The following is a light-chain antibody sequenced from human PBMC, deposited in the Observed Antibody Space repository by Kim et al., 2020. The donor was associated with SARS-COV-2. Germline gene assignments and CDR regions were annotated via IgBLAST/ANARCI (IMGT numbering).Light chain of an antibody. J-gene: IGLJ3*02. CDR1: SSDVGGYNY. V-gene: IGLV2-8*01. CDR3: SSYAGNNNLV. CDR2: EVS. Sequence: GQSVTISCTGTSSDVGGYNYVAWYQQHPGKAPNLMIYEVSKRPSGVPDRLSGSKSGNTASLTVSGLQAEDEADYYCSSYAGNNNLVFGGGTQLTVL.